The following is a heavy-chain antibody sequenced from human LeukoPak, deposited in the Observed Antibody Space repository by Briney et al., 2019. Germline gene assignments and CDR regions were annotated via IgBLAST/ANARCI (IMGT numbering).Heavy chain of an antibody. CDR2: INHSGST. CDR1: GGSFSGYY. J-gene: IGHJ4*02. CDR3: AHRGPGTTMTTVYYFDF. D-gene: IGHD3-22*01. V-gene: IGHV4-34*01. Sequence: NSSETLSLTCAVYGGSFSGYYWSWIRQPPGKGLEWIGEINHSGSTNYNPSLKSRVTISVDTSKNQFSLKLSSVTAADTAVYYCAHRGPGTTMTTVYYFDFWGQGTLVTVSS.